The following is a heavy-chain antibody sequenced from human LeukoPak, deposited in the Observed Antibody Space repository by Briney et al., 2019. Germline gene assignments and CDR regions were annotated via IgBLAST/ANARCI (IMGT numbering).Heavy chain of an antibody. CDR1: GFTFSSYL. CDR2: INSDGSST. D-gene: IGHD2-2*01. Sequence: GGSLRLSCAASGFTFSSYLMHWVRQAPGKGLVWVARINSDGSSTSYADSVKGRFTISRDNAKNTLYLQMNSLRAEDTAVYYCARSCSSTSCPEDYYGMDVWGQGTTVTVSS. CDR3: ARSCSSTSCPEDYYGMDV. J-gene: IGHJ6*02. V-gene: IGHV3-74*01.